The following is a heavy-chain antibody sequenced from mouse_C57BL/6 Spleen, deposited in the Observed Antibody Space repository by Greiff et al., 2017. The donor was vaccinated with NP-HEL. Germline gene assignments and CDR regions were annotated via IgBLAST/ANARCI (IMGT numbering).Heavy chain of an antibody. CDR3: ARGYAMDY. CDR2: IDPSDSYT. Sequence: QVQLQQPGAELVMPGASVKLSCKASGYTFTSYWMHWVKQRPGKGLEWIGEIDPSDSYTNYNQKFKGKSTLTVDKSSSTAYMQLSSLTSEDSAVYYCARGYAMDYWGQGTSVTVSS. CDR1: GYTFTSYW. V-gene: IGHV1-69*01. J-gene: IGHJ4*01.